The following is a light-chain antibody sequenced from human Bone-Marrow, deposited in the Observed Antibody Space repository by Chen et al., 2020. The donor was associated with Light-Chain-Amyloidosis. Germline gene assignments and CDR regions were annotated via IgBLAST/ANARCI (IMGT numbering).Light chain of an antibody. CDR3: QVWDRSSDRPV. J-gene: IGLJ3*02. V-gene: IGLV3-21*02. Sequence: SYVLTQPSLASLALGQTAMIDCGGNNIRSTSVHWYQQTPGQAPLLVVYEDSDRPSGIPERLSGSNSVNTATLTISRVEAGDEADYYCQVWDRSSDRPVFGGGTKLTFL. CDR1: NIRSTS. CDR2: EDS.